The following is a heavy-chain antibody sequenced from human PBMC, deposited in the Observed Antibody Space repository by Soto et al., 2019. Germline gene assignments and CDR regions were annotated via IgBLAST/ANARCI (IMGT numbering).Heavy chain of an antibody. V-gene: IGHV3-23*01. CDR1: GFTFSDYA. Sequence: GGSLRLSCAASGFTFSDYAMSWVRQAPGKGLEWVSATSGSGTGTYYADSVKGRFTISRDNSKNTLYLQMNSLRAEDTAVYYCAKVMVRGITLTAIDYWGQGTLVTVSS. J-gene: IGHJ4*02. CDR2: TSGSGTGT. D-gene: IGHD3-10*01. CDR3: AKVMVRGITLTAIDY.